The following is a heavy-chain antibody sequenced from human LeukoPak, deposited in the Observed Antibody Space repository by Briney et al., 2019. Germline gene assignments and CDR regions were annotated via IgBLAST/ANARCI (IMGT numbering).Heavy chain of an antibody. J-gene: IGHJ3*02. V-gene: IGHV1-69*01. Sequence: ASVTVSFKASGGTFSSYAISWVRQAPGQGLEWMGGIIPIFGTANYAQKFQGRVTITADESTSTAYMELSSLRSEDTAVYYCARVPPVQLDRSGGAFDIWGQGTKVTVSS. CDR3: ARVPPVQLDRSGGAFDI. CDR2: IIPIFGTA. D-gene: IGHD1-1*01. CDR1: GGTFSSYA.